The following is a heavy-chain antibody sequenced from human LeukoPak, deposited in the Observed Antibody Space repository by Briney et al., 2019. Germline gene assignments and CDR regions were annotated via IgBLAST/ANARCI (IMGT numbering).Heavy chain of an antibody. Sequence: ASLKLSCKASGGTFTSYTIRWVRQAPGDGLAWRGGSIPIFGIANYAQKVQCRVTITAHESTSTAYMDLSRLRSEDTVVYYCARDLVLTKVSTGYYYMYACGKGTTGTTS. D-gene: IGHD4-17*01. CDR2: SIPIFGIA. CDR3: ARDLVLTKVSTGYYYMYA. CDR1: GGTFTSYT. V-gene: IGHV1-69*01. J-gene: IGHJ6*03.